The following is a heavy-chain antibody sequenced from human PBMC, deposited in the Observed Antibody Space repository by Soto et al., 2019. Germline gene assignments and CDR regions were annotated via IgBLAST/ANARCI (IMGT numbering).Heavy chain of an antibody. CDR2: MNPNSGNT. CDR1: GYTFTSYD. Sequence: QVQLVQSGAEVKKPGASVKVSCKASGYTFTSYDINWVRQATGQGLEWMGWMNPNSGNTGYAQKFQGRVTMTRNTSISTAYMELSSLRSEDTAVYYCARGSSTIFGVVISSGGMDVWGQGTTVTVSS. CDR3: ARGSSTIFGVVISSGGMDV. D-gene: IGHD3-3*01. V-gene: IGHV1-8*01. J-gene: IGHJ6*02.